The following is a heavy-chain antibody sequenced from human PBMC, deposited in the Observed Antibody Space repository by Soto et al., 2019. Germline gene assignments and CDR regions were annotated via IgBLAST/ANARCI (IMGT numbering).Heavy chain of an antibody. CDR3: AADANNYFDS. V-gene: IGHV4-61*01. Sequence: SETLSLICTVSGDSVRGDSYFWSWMRQPPGRELEWLGHIHHSGRTDYNPSVKSRVTISVDTSKNQFSLKLNSVTAADTAVYYCAADANNYFDSWGQGALVTVSS. J-gene: IGHJ4*02. CDR1: GDSVRGDSYF. CDR2: IHHSGRT.